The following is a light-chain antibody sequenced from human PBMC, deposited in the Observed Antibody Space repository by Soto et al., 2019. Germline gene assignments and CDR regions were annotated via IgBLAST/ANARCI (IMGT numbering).Light chain of an antibody. J-gene: IGKJ2*01. CDR1: QSVTNNN. CDR3: HHYGNGANT. Sequence: EIVLTQSPGTLSLSPGERVTLSCRARQSVTNNNLAWVPHTPGHAPRLLIHPASTRAVGLPVRFSCGGSGTHCPLAISRLAREDFPGYYCHHYGNGANTFGQGTKWIS. V-gene: IGKV3-20*01. CDR2: PAS.